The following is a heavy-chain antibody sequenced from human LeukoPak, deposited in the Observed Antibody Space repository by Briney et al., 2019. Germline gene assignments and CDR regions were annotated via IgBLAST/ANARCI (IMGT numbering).Heavy chain of an antibody. J-gene: IGHJ4*02. CDR3: AKEDSSGYSYYFDY. D-gene: IGHD3-22*01. V-gene: IGHV3-9*01. CDR2: ISWNSGSI. Sequence: PGRSLRLPCAASGFTFDDYAMHWVRQAPGKGLEWVSGISWNSGSIGYADSVKGRFTISRDNAKNSLYLQMNSLRAEDTALYYCAKEDSSGYSYYFDYWGQGTLVTVSS. CDR1: GFTFDDYA.